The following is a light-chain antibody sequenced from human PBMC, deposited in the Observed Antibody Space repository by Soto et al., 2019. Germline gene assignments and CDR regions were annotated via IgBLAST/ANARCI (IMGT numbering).Light chain of an antibody. CDR1: QSVSSY. J-gene: IGKJ2*02. Sequence: EIVLTQSPATLSLSPGERATLSCRASQSVSSYLAWYQQKPGQVPRLLIYDASNRATGIPARFSGSGSGTDFTLTISSLEPEASAVYYCQQRSNWPRGTFGQGTKLEIK. V-gene: IGKV3-11*01. CDR2: DAS. CDR3: QQRSNWPRGT.